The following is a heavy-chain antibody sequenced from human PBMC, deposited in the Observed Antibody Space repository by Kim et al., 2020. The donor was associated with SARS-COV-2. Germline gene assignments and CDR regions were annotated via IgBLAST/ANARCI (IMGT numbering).Heavy chain of an antibody. Sequence: SETLSLTCTVSGGSVSSGSYYWSWIRQPPGKGLEWIGYIYYSGSTNYNPSLKSRVTISVDTSKNQFSLKLSSVTAADTAVYYCAREHYYGSGSQQKKTVDYWCQGTLVTVSS. D-gene: IGHD3-10*01. V-gene: IGHV4-61*01. CDR3: AREHYYGSGSQQKKTVDY. CDR1: GGSVSSGSYY. CDR2: IYYSGST. J-gene: IGHJ4*02.